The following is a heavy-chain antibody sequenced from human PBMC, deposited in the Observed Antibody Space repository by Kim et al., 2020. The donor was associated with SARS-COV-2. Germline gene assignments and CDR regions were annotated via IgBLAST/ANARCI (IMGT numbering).Heavy chain of an antibody. J-gene: IGHJ6*03. CDR3: AAPTVTTNFFYYYMDV. CDR1: GFTFSSYS. Sequence: GGSLRLSCAASGFTFSSYSMNWVRQAPGKGLELVSYISSSSSTIYYADSVKGRFTISRDNAKNSLYLQMNSLRDEDTAVYYCAAPTVTTNFFYYYMDVCGTGTTVTVS. V-gene: IGHV3-48*02. D-gene: IGHD4-4*01. CDR2: ISSSSSTI.